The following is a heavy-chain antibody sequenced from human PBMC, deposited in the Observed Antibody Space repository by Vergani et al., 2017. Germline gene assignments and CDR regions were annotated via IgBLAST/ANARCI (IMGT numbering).Heavy chain of an antibody. D-gene: IGHD3-22*01. CDR1: GYSFTNYW. CDR3: ARLYGRDSSGIKYFDY. V-gene: IGHV5-51*01. CDR2: IHPADSDT. J-gene: IGHJ4*02. Sequence: EVQLVPSGAEVKKPGESLKISCQISGYSFTNYWIGWVRQMPGKGLEWMGIIHPADSDTRYSPSFQGQVTISVDKSISTAYLQRSSLRASDSAMYYCARLYGRDSSGIKYFDYWGQGTLVTVSS.